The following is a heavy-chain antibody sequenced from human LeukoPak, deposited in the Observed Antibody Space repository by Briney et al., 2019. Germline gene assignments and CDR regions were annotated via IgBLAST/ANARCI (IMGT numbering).Heavy chain of an antibody. CDR1: GFTFSSYA. D-gene: IGHD3-16*01. CDR3: ARAQSFGLDY. Sequence: PGGSLRLSCAASGFTFSSYAMSWVRQAPGKGLEWISYISGTGTTIYYADSVKGRFSISRDNAKKSLYLQINSLRAEDTAVYYCARAQSFGLDYWGQGTLVTVSS. J-gene: IGHJ4*02. CDR2: ISGTGTTI. V-gene: IGHV3-48*04.